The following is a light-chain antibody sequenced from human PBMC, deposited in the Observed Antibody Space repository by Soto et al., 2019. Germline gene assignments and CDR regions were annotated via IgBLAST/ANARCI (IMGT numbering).Light chain of an antibody. CDR3: QQYNNWTAIT. J-gene: IGKJ5*01. V-gene: IGKV3D-15*01. Sequence: EILMTQSPSTLSVSHWERATLSCRASHGVRRSLAWYQQKPGQAPRLLIYGASTRAPGIPARFSGFGSGTDFTLTISSLQSEDFAIYYCQQYNNWTAITFGQGTRLEIK. CDR2: GAS. CDR1: HGVRRS.